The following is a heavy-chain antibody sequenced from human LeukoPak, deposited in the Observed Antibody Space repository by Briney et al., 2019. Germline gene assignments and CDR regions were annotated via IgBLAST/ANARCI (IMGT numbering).Heavy chain of an antibody. J-gene: IGHJ6*02. V-gene: IGHV3-23*01. CDR1: GFTFSSYA. CDR3: AKTLSRRYYYYGMDV. CDR2: ISGSGGST. Sequence: GGSLRLSCAASGFTFSSYAMSWVRQAPGKGLEWVSAISGSGGSTYYADSVKGRFTISRDNSKNTLYLQMNSLRAEDTAVYYCAKTLSRRYYYYGMDVWDQGTTVTVSS. D-gene: IGHD2/OR15-2a*01.